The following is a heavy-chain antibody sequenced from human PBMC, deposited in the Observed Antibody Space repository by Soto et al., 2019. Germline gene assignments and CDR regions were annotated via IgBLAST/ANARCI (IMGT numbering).Heavy chain of an antibody. V-gene: IGHV3-48*01. Sequence: GGSLRLSCAAPGFTLSICHMNWVRQASGRGLEWVSYISGSSDTILYADSVRGRFTISRDNSKNTLYLQMNSLRAEDTAVYYCASTIRYFDWFPDYWGQGTLVTVSS. J-gene: IGHJ4*02. CDR2: ISGSSDTI. CDR3: ASTIRYFDWFPDY. CDR1: GFTLSICH. D-gene: IGHD3-9*01.